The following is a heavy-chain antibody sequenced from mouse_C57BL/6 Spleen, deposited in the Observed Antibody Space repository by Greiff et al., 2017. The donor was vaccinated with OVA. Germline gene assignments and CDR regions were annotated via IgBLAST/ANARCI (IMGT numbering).Heavy chain of an antibody. CDR2: ISSGSSTI. J-gene: IGHJ4*01. CDR3: ARGGYYGSDAMDY. D-gene: IGHD1-1*01. V-gene: IGHV5-17*01. CDR1: GFTFSDYG. Sequence: EVKLVESGGGLVKPGGSLKLSCAASGFTFSDYGMHWVRQAPEKGLEWVAYISSGSSTIYYADTVKGRFTISRDNAKNTLFLQMTSLRSEDTAMYYCARGGYYGSDAMDYWGQGTSVTVSS.